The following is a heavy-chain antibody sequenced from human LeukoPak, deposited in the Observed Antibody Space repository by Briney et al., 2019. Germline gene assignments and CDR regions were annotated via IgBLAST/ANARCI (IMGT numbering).Heavy chain of an antibody. CDR1: GFTFDDYA. J-gene: IGHJ4*02. Sequence: GRSLRLSCAASGFTFDDYAMHWVRQAPGKGLEWVSSINWNSGSIGYADSVKGRFTISRDNAKNSLFLQMNSLRAEDTAVYYCAKAPPYIAAAPDYWGQGTLVTVSS. CDR3: AKAPPYIAAAPDY. V-gene: IGHV3-9*01. D-gene: IGHD6-13*01. CDR2: INWNSGSI.